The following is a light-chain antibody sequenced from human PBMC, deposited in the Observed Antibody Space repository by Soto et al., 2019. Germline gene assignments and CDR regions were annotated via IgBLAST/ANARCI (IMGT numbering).Light chain of an antibody. CDR1: QGISSA. Sequence: ASQLTQSQYSLSASVGDRVTITCRASQGISSALAWYQQKPGKAPKLLIYDASSLESGVPSRFSGSGSGTDFTLTVSSLQPEDFATYYCQQFNNFFTFAQGTRLEI. J-gene: IGKJ5*01. CDR3: QQFNNFFT. V-gene: IGKV1D-13*01. CDR2: DAS.